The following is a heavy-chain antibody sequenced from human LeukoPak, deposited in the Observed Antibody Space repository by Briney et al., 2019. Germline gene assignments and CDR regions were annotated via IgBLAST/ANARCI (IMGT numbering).Heavy chain of an antibody. D-gene: IGHD3-9*01. V-gene: IGHV3-74*01. CDR3: ARAHLLTGYYPPRMTHFDY. J-gene: IGHJ4*02. Sequence: PGGSLRLSCAASGFTFGSYWMHGVRQAPGKGLVWVSCINTDGGSTTYADSVKGRFTISRDNAKNTLYLQMNSLRPEDTAVYYCARAHLLTGYYPPRMTHFDYWGQGALVTVSS. CDR1: GFTFGSYW. CDR2: INTDGGST.